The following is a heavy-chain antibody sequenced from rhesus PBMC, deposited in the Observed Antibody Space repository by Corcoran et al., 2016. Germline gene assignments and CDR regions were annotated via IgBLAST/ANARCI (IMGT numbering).Heavy chain of an antibody. V-gene: IGHV1-111*02. CDR2: VDPEDGEE. CDR1: GYTFTDYY. D-gene: IGHD2-21*01. J-gene: IGHJ4*01. CDR3: ATYCTGSGCYFDY. Sequence: EVQLVQSGAEVKKPGASVKISCKASGYTFTDYYLHWVRQAPGKGLKVMGRVDPEDGEEIHAQKFQDRVTITADTSTDTAYMELSSLRSEDTAVYYCATYCTGSGCYFDYWGQGVLVTVSS.